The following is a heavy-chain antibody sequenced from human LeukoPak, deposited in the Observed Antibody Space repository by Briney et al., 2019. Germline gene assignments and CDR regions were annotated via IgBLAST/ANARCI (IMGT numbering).Heavy chain of an antibody. J-gene: IGHJ4*02. CDR2: IIRNTDGGTT. CDR3: VTEGYISGWPPDH. V-gene: IGHV3-15*01. D-gene: IGHD6-19*01. Sequence: GGSLRLSCAASGFIFNNARMSWVRQAPGKGLEWVGRIIRNTDGGTTDYAAPVKGRFTISRDDSKNTLYLQMNTLKTEDTAVYYCVTEGYISGWPPDHWGQGTLVTVSS. CDR1: GFIFNNAR.